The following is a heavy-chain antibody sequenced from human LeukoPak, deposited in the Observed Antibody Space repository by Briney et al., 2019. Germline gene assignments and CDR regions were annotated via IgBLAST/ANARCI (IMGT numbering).Heavy chain of an antibody. CDR3: ASYPRYSSTPPFDY. J-gene: IGHJ4*02. CDR2: INPNTGET. Sequence: GASVKVSFKASGYTFTGYYMHWVRQAPGQGLEWMGWINPNTGETNSAQKFQGRVTMTRDTTINTAYMELTRLTSDDTAVYYCASYPRYSSTPPFDYWGQGTLVTVSS. CDR1: GYTFTGYY. V-gene: IGHV1-2*02. D-gene: IGHD2-2*01.